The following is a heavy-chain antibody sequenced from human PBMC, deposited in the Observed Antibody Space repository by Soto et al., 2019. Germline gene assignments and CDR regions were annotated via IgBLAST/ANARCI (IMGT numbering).Heavy chain of an antibody. CDR1: GFRFLNYW. CDR3: ARLSIAVANADY. V-gene: IGHV3-7*03. D-gene: IGHD2-21*01. J-gene: IGHJ4*02. CDR2: INQDGGET. Sequence: EVQLVESGGGLVQPGGSLRVSCAASGFRFLNYWMSWVRQAPGKGLEWVANINQDGGETHYVDSVKGRFNISRDNTNNALFLQMDSLKADDTAVYYCARLSIAVANADYWGQGTLVTVSS.